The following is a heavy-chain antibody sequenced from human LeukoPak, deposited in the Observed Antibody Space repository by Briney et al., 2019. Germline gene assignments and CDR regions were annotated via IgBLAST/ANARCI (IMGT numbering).Heavy chain of an antibody. D-gene: IGHD3-22*01. CDR2: INPNSGGT. J-gene: IGHJ6*03. V-gene: IGHV1-2*02. CDR1: GYTFTGYY. Sequence: ASVKVSCKASGYTFTGYYMHWVRQAPGQGLEWMGWINPNSGGTNYAQKFQGRVTMTRDTSISTAYMELSRLRSDDTAVYYCAREKVTMIVVVDDYYYYYYMDVWGKGTTVTVSS. CDR3: AREKVTMIVVVDDYYYYYYMDV.